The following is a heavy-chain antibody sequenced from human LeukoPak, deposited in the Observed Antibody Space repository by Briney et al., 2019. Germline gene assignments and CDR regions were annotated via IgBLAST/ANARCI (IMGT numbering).Heavy chain of an antibody. CDR3: ARTPYYDVLTSSLDVEV. CDR2: VYSSGST. D-gene: IGHD3-9*01. CDR1: GGSISSCY. V-gene: IGHV4-59*01. Sequence: SETLSLTCTVSGGSISSCYCSWIRQFPGKGLEWIGYVYSSGSTDYNPSLQSRVTISQDTSKNQFSLRLSSVTAADTAVYYCARTPYYDVLTSSLDVEVWGKGTTVTVSS. J-gene: IGHJ6*03.